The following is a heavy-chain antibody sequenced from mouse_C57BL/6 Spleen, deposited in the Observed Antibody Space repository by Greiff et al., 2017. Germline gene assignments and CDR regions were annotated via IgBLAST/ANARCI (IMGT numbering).Heavy chain of an antibody. J-gene: IGHJ4*01. CDR1: GYAFSSSW. Sequence: QVQLQQSGPELVKPGASVKISCKASGYAFSSSWMNWVKQRPGKGLEWIGRIYPGDGDTNYNGKFKGKATLTADKSSSTAYMQLSSLTSEDSAVYFWARKLLYDMDDWGQGTSVTV. CDR2: IYPGDGDT. CDR3: ARKLLYDMDD. V-gene: IGHV1-82*01.